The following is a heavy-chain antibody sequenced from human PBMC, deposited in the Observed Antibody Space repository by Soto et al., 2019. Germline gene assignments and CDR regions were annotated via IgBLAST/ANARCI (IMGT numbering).Heavy chain of an antibody. CDR3: SNYGANSHY. J-gene: IGHJ4*02. CDR1: GGSFSGSY. Sequence: QVHLQQWGAGLLKPSETLSLTCAVYGGSFSGSYWSWIRQPPGKGLEWIGDINHSGTTNYNPSLKSRVTLSVDTSKDRFSLRLSSVTAADTAIYYCSNYGANSHYWGQGTLVTVSS. CDR2: INHSGTT. D-gene: IGHD4-17*01. V-gene: IGHV4-34*01.